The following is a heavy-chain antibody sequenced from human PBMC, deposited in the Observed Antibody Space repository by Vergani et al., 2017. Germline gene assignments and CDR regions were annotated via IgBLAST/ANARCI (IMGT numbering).Heavy chain of an antibody. CDR1: GGSFSTGGQS. Sequence: QVQLQESGPGLVKPSQTLSLTCTVSGGSFSTGGQSWTWLRQSAGKGLEWIGRIYTSGATNYNPSLRSRAIMSVDASKKQFSLKLSSVTAADTAVYYCARHLAYCGGDCYPYYYGMDVWGQGTTVTVSS. D-gene: IGHD2-21*02. J-gene: IGHJ6*02. CDR3: ARHLAYCGGDCYPYYYGMDV. CDR2: IYTSGAT. V-gene: IGHV4-61*02.